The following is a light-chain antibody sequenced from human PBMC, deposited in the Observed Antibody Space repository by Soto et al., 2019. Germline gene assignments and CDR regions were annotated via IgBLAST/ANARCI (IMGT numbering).Light chain of an antibody. V-gene: IGKV3-11*01. CDR1: QTVYTY. Sequence: EVVLTQSPATLSLSPGERATLSCTASQTVYTYLAWYQQKPGQAPRLLIYDTSNRAPGIPARFSGSGSGTDFTLTISSLEPEDFAVYYCQQRANWPPITFGQGTRLEIK. CDR2: DTS. J-gene: IGKJ5*01. CDR3: QQRANWPPIT.